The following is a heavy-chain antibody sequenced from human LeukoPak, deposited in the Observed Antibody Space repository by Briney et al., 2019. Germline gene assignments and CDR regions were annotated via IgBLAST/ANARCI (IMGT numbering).Heavy chain of an antibody. CDR2: IIPIFGTA. Sequence: SXKVSCKASGGTFSSYAISWVRQAPGQGLEWMGGIIPIFGTANYAQKFQGRGTITTDESTSKAYMEVSSLRSEDTAVYYCARGTDRGAFDIWGQGTMVTVSS. CDR3: ARGTDRGAFDI. V-gene: IGHV1-69*05. CDR1: GGTFSSYA. J-gene: IGHJ3*02.